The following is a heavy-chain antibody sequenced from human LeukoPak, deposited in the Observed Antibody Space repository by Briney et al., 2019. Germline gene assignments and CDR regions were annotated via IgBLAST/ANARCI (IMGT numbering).Heavy chain of an antibody. Sequence: SETLSLTCAVYGGSFSGYYWSWIRQPPGKGPEWIGEINHSGSTNYNPSLKSRVTISVDTSKNQFSLKLSSVTAADTAVYYCARGEVWYDILTGYAYYFDYWGQGTLVTVSS. CDR3: ARGEVWYDILTGYAYYFDY. D-gene: IGHD3-9*01. V-gene: IGHV4-34*01. J-gene: IGHJ4*02. CDR1: GGSFSGYY. CDR2: INHSGST.